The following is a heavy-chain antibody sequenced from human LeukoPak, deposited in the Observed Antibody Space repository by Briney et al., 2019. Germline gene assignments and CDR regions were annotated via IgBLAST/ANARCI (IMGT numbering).Heavy chain of an antibody. CDR2: IRSKAYGGTT. Sequence: PGGSLRLSCTASGFTFGYYAMSWVRQAPGKGLEWVGFIRSKAYGGTTEYAASVKGRFTISRDDSKSIAYLQINSLKTEDTAVFYCSRGGKVSYYDNSGYPDYWGQGTLVTVSS. CDR1: GFTFGYYA. J-gene: IGHJ4*02. D-gene: IGHD3-22*01. V-gene: IGHV3-49*04. CDR3: SRGGKVSYYDNSGYPDY.